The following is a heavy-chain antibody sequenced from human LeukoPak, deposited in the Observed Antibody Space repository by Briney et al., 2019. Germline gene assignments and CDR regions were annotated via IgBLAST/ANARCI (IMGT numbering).Heavy chain of an antibody. D-gene: IGHD2-2*01. CDR1: GGSISSYY. CDR2: IYTSGST. J-gene: IGHJ4*02. CDR3: ARDQSLGYCSSTSCYASDY. V-gene: IGHV4-4*07. Sequence: PSETLSLTCTVSGGSISSYYWSWIRQPAGKGLEWIGRIYTSGSTNYNPSLKSRVTMSVDTPKNQFSLKLSSVTAADTAVYYCARDQSLGYCSSTSCYASDYWGQGTLVTVSS.